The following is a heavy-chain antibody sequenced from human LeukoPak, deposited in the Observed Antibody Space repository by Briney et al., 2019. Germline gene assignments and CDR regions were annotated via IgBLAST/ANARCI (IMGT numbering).Heavy chain of an antibody. CDR3: ASATMFRGVIPDY. Sequence: PGGSLRLSCAASGFTFSSYWMHWVRQAPGKGLVWVSRINSDGSSTSYADSVKGRFTISRDNAKNTLYLQMNSPRAEDTAVYYCASATMFRGVIPDYWGQGTLVTVSS. CDR2: INSDGSST. CDR1: GFTFSSYW. V-gene: IGHV3-74*01. D-gene: IGHD3-10*01. J-gene: IGHJ4*02.